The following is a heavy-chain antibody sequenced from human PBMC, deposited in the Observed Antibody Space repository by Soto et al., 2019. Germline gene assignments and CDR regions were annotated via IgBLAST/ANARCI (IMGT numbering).Heavy chain of an antibody. Sequence: GASVKVSCKASGYTFTSYAMHWVRQAPGQRLEWMGWINAGNGNTKYSQKFQGRVTITRDTSASTAYMELSSLRSEDTAVYYCAGATDAAAVIAPIWDNWFDPRGQGTLVTVSS. D-gene: IGHD6-13*01. V-gene: IGHV1-3*01. J-gene: IGHJ5*02. CDR3: AGATDAAAVIAPIWDNWFDP. CDR2: INAGNGNT. CDR1: GYTFTSYA.